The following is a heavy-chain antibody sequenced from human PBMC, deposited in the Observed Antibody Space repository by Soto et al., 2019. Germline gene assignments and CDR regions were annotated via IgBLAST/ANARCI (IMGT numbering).Heavy chain of an antibody. V-gene: IGHV1-2*02. CDR3: ARVLYRNVINA. Sequence: ASVKVSCKASGYNCIDYYIHWVRQAPGQGLEWMGWIDPRNGGTKYAQKFQDRLTLTTDTSTGTAFMELRRLTSDDTAVFFCARVLYRNVINAWGQGTLVTVSS. CDR1: GYNCIDYY. J-gene: IGHJ4*02. CDR2: IDPRNGGT.